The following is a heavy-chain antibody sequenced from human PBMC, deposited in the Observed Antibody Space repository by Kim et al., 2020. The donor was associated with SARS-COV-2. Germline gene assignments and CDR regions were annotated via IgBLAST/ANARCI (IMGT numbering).Heavy chain of an antibody. CDR1: GHTFTSYD. J-gene: IGHJ6*03. V-gene: IGHV1-8*01. Sequence: ASVKVSCKASGHTFTSYDINWVRQATGQGLEWMGWMNPNSGNTGYAQKFQGRVTMTRNTSISTAYMELSSLRSEDTAVYYCARLYYDFWSGWGYYYYMDVWGKGTTVTVSS. D-gene: IGHD3-3*01. CDR2: MNPNSGNT. CDR3: ARLYYDFWSGWGYYYYMDV.